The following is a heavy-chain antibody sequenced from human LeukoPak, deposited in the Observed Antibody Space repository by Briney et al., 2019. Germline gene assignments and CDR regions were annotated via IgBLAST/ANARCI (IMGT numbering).Heavy chain of an antibody. CDR3: ARPLGYCSSTSCPQPWFDP. J-gene: IGHJ5*02. V-gene: IGHV4-34*01. CDR1: GGSFSGFY. CDR2: INHRGST. Sequence: SETLSLTCGVYGGSFSGFYWTWIRQPPGKGLEWLGEINHRGSTNYNPSLKSRVTISVDTSKNQFSLKLTSVTAADTAVYYCARPLGYCSSTSCPQPWFDPWGQGTLVTVSS. D-gene: IGHD2-2*01.